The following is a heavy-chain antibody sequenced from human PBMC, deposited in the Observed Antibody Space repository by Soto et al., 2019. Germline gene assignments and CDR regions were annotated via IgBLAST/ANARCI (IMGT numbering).Heavy chain of an antibody. Sequence: SVKVSCKASGYTFTGYYMHWVRQAPGQGLEWMGWINPNSGGTNYAQKFQGWVTMTRDTSISTAYMELSRLRSDDTAVYYCARDRSPGGLSHYYGMDVWGQGTTVTVSS. D-gene: IGHD3-10*01. CDR3: ARDRSPGGLSHYYGMDV. J-gene: IGHJ6*02. CDR2: INPNSGGT. CDR1: GYTFTGYY. V-gene: IGHV1-2*04.